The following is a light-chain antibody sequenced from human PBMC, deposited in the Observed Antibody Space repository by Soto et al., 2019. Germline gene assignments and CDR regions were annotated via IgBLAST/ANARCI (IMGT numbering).Light chain of an antibody. Sequence: EKGMTQSPAALSVSPGERATLSCRASHSVNSNLPWYQQKPGQAPRLLIYAQSTRAPCIPARFSGSASGTEFTFTISSLQSEDAAVHYCQQYNHWPLTFGGGTKVDVK. J-gene: IGKJ4*01. CDR2: AQS. V-gene: IGKV3-15*01. CDR3: QQYNHWPLT. CDR1: HSVNSN.